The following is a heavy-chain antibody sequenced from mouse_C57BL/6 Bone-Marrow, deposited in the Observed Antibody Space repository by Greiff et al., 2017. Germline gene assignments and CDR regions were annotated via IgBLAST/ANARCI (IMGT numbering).Heavy chain of an antibody. Sequence: EVQVVESGGGLVKPGGSLKLSCAASGFTFSSYAMSWVRQTPEKRLAWVATISDGGSYTYYPDNVKGRFTISRDNAKNNLYLQMSHLKSEDTAMYYCARGEGYSPFDDWGQGTTLTVSS. J-gene: IGHJ2*01. V-gene: IGHV5-4*01. D-gene: IGHD2-12*01. CDR1: GFTFSSYA. CDR3: ARGEGYSPFDD. CDR2: ISDGGSYT.